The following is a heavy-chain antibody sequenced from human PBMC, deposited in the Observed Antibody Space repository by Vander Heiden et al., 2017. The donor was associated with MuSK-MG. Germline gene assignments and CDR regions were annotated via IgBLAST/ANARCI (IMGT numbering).Heavy chain of an antibody. CDR3: AKDGAVGWDYSDY. J-gene: IGHJ4*02. Sequence: EVQLLESGGGLVQPGGSLRLSCEASGFTFSSYAMTWVRQAPGKGLEWVSTVSGSGGSLYYADSVKGRVTISRDNSKNTLYLQMDSLRAEDAAVYYCAKDGAVGWDYSDYWGQGTLVTVSS. V-gene: IGHV3-23*01. D-gene: IGHD6-19*01. CDR2: VSGSGGSL. CDR1: GFTFSSYA.